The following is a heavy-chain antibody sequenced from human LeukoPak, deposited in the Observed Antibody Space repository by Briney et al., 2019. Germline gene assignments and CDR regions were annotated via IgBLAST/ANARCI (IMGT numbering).Heavy chain of an antibody. CDR1: GGSFSGYY. V-gene: IGHV4-34*01. CDR2: INHSGST. Sequence: SETLSLTCAVYGGSFSGYYWSWIRQPPGKELEWIGEINHSGSTNYNPSLKSRVTISVDTSKNQFSLKLSSVTAADTAVYYCARSSYSSSTNYWGQGTLVTVSS. CDR3: ARSSYSSSTNY. D-gene: IGHD6-13*01. J-gene: IGHJ4*02.